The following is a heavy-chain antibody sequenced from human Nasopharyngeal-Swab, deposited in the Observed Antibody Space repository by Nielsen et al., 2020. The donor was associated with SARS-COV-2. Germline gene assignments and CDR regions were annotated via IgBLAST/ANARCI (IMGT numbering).Heavy chain of an antibody. CDR1: GFTFSKFY. V-gene: IGHV3-7*01. CDR2: IKQDGRGS. Sequence: GGSLRLSCAASGFTFSKFYMGWVRQAAGKGLEWVANIKQDGRGSYYVDSVKGRFTISRDNAKNSLYLQMNSLRAEDTAVYYCARGGTYYDFWSGYYNYYYGMDVWGQGTTVAVSS. D-gene: IGHD3-3*01. CDR3: ARGGTYYDFWSGYYNYYYGMDV. J-gene: IGHJ6*02.